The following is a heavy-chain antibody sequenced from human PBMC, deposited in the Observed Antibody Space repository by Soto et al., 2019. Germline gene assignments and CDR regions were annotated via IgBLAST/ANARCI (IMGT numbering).Heavy chain of an antibody. CDR1: GGSFSGYY. Sequence: QVQLQQWGAGLLKPSETLSLTCAVYGGSFSGYYWSWIRQPPGKGLEWIGEINHSGSTNYNPSLKRRVTISVDTSKNQFSLKLSSVTAADTAVYYCARGHYFRRGNFDYWGQGTLVTVSS. J-gene: IGHJ4*02. CDR3: ARGHYFRRGNFDY. V-gene: IGHV4-34*01. D-gene: IGHD3-10*02. CDR2: INHSGST.